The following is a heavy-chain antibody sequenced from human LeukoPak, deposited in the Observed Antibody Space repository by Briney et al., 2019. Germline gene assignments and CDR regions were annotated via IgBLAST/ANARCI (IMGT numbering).Heavy chain of an antibody. Sequence: GGSLRLSCAASGFTFSTYAMTWVRQAPGKGLEWVAVISHDGSNTYYADSVKGRFTISRDNSKNTVFLQMNSLRIDDTAIYYCTRPGFGDYDFDPWGQGTLVTVSS. CDR1: GFTFSTYA. V-gene: IGHV3-30*04. D-gene: IGHD2-21*02. CDR2: ISHDGSNT. J-gene: IGHJ5*02. CDR3: TRPGFGDYDFDP.